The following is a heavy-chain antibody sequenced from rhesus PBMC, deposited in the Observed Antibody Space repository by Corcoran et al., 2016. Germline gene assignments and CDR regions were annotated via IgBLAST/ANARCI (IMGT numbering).Heavy chain of an antibody. CDR1: GYRFTIHW. V-gene: IGHV5-20*01. CDR2: IDPSDSDT. CDR3: AKGDDGLDS. J-gene: IGHJ6*01. Sequence: EVQLEQSGAEVKRPGESLKISCKTSGYRFTIHWINWVRQMPGKGLEWMGAIDPSDSDTRYNPSFQGQVTISADKSINTAYLQWSRLTASDTATYYCAKGDDGLDSWGQGVVITVSS.